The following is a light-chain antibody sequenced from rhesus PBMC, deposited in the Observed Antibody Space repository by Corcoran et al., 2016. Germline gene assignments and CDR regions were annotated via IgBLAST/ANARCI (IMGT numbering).Light chain of an antibody. V-gene: IGKV1-25*01. CDR1: QGISNN. Sequence: DIQMTQSPSSLSASVGDRVTITCGESQGISNNLAWYQQKPGKVPKLLIYKASTLQSGIPSRVSGSGSGTDFTLPIVSLQPDDFATYYFQHGSGILYSFSQGTKVEIK. CDR3: QHGSGILYS. CDR2: KAS. J-gene: IGKJ2*01.